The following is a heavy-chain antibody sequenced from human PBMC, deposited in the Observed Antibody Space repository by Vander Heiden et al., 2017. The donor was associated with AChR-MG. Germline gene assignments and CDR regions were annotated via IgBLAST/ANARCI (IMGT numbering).Heavy chain of an antibody. D-gene: IGHD3-22*01. Sequence: QVQLQQWGAGLLKPSETLSLTCAVYGGSFSGYYWSWIRQPPGKGLEWIGEINHSGSTNYNPSLKSRVTISVDTSKNQFSLKLSSVTAADTAVYYCARFCPLTGYDSSGYAFDYWGQRTLVTVSS. V-gene: IGHV4-34*01. CDR2: INHSGST. CDR3: ARFCPLTGYDSSGYAFDY. J-gene: IGHJ4*02. CDR1: GGSFSGYY.